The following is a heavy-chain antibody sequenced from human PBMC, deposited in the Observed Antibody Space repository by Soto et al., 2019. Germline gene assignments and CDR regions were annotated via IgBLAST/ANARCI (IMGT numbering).Heavy chain of an antibody. CDR3: TRDKPLPYNSGSGKGYYGMDV. V-gene: IGHV4-31*03. J-gene: IGHJ6*02. Sequence: SDTLSPTYSNSGCPVRNRGSQMKCTLHLRGKGLEWIGHIYYNSGSTYYTPSLKSRVTISVDTSKNLFSLKLSSVTAAYTAVYFCTRDKPLPYNSGSGKGYYGMDVWGQGTTVS. D-gene: IGHD3-10*01. CDR2: IYYNSGST. CDR1: GCPVRNRGSQ.